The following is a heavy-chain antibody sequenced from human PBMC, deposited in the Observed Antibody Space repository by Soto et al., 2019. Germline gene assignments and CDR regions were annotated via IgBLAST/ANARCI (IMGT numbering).Heavy chain of an antibody. CDR3: ARAVPAAPPPHYYYYIMDV. D-gene: IGHD2-2*01. V-gene: IGHV4-30-2*01. CDR1: GDSIRSGAYS. CDR2: IDHSGST. J-gene: IGHJ6*02. Sequence: QVQLQQSGSGLVMPSQTLSLTCAVSGDSIRSGAYSWTWIRQPPGKGLEWIGSIDHSGSTYYNPSLKTRVTILVDRSKNQFSLSLISLTAADTAVYYCARAVPAAPPPHYYYYIMDVWGQGTTVTVSS.